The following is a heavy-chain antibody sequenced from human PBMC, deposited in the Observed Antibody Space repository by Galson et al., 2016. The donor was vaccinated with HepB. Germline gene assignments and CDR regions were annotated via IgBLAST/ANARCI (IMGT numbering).Heavy chain of an antibody. CDR1: GGSISSGGYS. J-gene: IGHJ5*02. Sequence: TLSLTCGVSGGSISSGGYSWSWIRQPPGKGLEWIGYIYHSGSTYYNPSLRSRATISLDRSKNQFSLKLTSVTAADTGVYYCARLRVAAADNWFDPWGQGTLVTVSS. V-gene: IGHV4-30-2*01. CDR3: ARLRVAAADNWFDP. D-gene: IGHD6-13*01. CDR2: IYHSGST.